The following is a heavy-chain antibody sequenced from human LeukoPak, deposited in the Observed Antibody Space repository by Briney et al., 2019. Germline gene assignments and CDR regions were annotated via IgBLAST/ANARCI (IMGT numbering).Heavy chain of an antibody. J-gene: IGHJ4*02. V-gene: IGHV1-24*01. CDR1: GYTLTELS. CDR2: FDPEDGET. CDR3: ARGTYYYDSSGDYYFDY. D-gene: IGHD3-22*01. Sequence: ASVEVSCKVSGYTLTELSMHWVRQAPGKGLEWMGGFDPEDGETIYAQKFQGRVTMTRDTSTSTVYMELSSLRSEDTAVYYCARGTYYYDSSGDYYFDYWGQGTLVTVSS.